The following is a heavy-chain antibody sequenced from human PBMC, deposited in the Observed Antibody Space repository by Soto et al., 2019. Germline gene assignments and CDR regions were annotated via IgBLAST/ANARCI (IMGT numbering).Heavy chain of an antibody. J-gene: IGHJ5*02. CDR3: ARVGEWSGYDFFDP. D-gene: IGHD5-12*01. CDR1: GGSISSYY. Sequence: QVQLQESGPGLVKPSETLSLTCTVSGGSISSYYWSWIRQPPGKGLEWIGYIFYSGSTKYNPSFKSRVTISVDTSKKQFSLKMSSMTAVDTAVYYCARVGEWSGYDFFDPWGQGTLVTVSS. V-gene: IGHV4-59*01. CDR2: IFYSGST.